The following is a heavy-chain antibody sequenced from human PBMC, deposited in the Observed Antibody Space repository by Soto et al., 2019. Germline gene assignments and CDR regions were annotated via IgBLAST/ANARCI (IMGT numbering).Heavy chain of an antibody. CDR2: SGSSGSAN. CDR3: ATIVGANDY. CDR1: GFTFSYNE. D-gene: IGHD1-26*01. V-gene: IGHV3-48*03. Sequence: EVQLVESGGGLIQPGGSLRLSCVGSGFTFSYNEMNWVRQTPGKGLEWVSFSGSSGSANYNPSLKSRVSMSVDSSKNQFSLKLNSVTAADTAVYYCATIVGANDYWGRGTLVTVSS. J-gene: IGHJ4*02.